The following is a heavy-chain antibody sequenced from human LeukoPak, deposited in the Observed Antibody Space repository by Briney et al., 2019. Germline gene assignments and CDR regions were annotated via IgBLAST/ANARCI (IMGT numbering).Heavy chain of an antibody. V-gene: IGHV4-39*07. J-gene: IGHJ4*02. CDR1: GGSISSSSYF. Sequence: SETLSLTCTVSGGSISSSSYFWGWVRQPPGKGLEWIGNIYYSGSTNQNPSLKSRVTISVDTSKNQFSLKLSSVTAADTAVYYCARRGDSYAVFDYWGQGTLVTVSS. CDR3: ARRGDSYAVFDY. CDR2: IYYSGST. D-gene: IGHD5-18*01.